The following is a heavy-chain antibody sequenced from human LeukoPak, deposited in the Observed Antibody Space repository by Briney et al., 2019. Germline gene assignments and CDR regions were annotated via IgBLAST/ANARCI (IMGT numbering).Heavy chain of an antibody. CDR2: ISYDGSNK. CDR3: AKDVDSSGGSCYST. V-gene: IGHV3-30-3*01. D-gene: IGHD2-15*01. Sequence: GRSLRLSCAASGFTFSSYAMHWVRQAPGKGLEWVAVISYDGSNKYYADSVKGRFTISRDNSKNTLYLQMNSLRAEDTAVYYCAKDVDSSGGSCYSTWGQGTLVTVSS. CDR1: GFTFSSYA. J-gene: IGHJ5*02.